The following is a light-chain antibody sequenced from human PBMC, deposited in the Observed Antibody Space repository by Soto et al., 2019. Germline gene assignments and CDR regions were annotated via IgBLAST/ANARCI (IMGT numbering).Light chain of an antibody. CDR3: QQYNSYSPLT. J-gene: IGKJ4*01. CDR1: QSISSW. V-gene: IGKV1-5*01. Sequence: DIQMTQSPSTLSASVGDRVTIPCRASQSISSWLAWYQQKPGKAPKLLIYDASSLESGVPSRFSGSGSGTEFTLTISSLQPDDFATYYCQQYNSYSPLTVGGGTKVDSK. CDR2: DAS.